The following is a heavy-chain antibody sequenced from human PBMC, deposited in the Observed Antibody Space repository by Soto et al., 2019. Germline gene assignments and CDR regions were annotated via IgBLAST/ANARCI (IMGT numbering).Heavy chain of an antibody. CDR1: GGSVSSGSYY. V-gene: IGHV4-61*01. J-gene: IGHJ4*02. CDR2: IYYSGST. Sequence: SETLSLTCTVSGGSVSSGSYYWSWIRQPPGKGPEWIGYIYYSGSTNYNPSLKSRVTISVDTSKNQFSLKLSSVTAANTAVYYCARESITIFGVVMGFDYWGQGTLVTVSS. CDR3: ARESITIFGVVMGFDY. D-gene: IGHD3-3*01.